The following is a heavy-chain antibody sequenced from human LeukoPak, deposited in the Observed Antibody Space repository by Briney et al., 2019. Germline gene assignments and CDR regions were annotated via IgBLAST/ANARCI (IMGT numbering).Heavy chain of an antibody. CDR2: IYSDGRT. Sequence: GESLRLSCAASGFTVSTNYMGSVRQAPGKGLEWVSVIYSDGRTYYAESVKGRFTISRDNSKNTLYLQMNSLRAEDTAVYYCARDSGRFDVFDIWGQGTMVTVSS. D-gene: IGHD3-10*01. CDR1: GFTVSTNY. CDR3: ARDSGRFDVFDI. J-gene: IGHJ3*02. V-gene: IGHV3-53*01.